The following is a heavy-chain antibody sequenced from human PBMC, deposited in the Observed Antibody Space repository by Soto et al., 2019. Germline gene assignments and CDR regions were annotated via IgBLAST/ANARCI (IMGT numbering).Heavy chain of an antibody. D-gene: IGHD3-3*01. CDR2: INPSGGST. Sequence: GASVKVSCEASGYTFTSYYMHWVRQAPGQGLEWMGIINPSGGSTSYAQKFQGRVTMTRDTSTSTVYMELSSLRSEDTAVYYCARDSYDFWSNFRMDVWGQGTTVTVSS. CDR1: GYTFTSYY. V-gene: IGHV1-46*01. CDR3: ARDSYDFWSNFRMDV. J-gene: IGHJ6*02.